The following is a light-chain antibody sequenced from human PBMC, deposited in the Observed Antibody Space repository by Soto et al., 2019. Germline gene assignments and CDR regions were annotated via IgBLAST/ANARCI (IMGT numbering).Light chain of an antibody. CDR1: SSDVGNYNY. CDR2: EVS. J-gene: IGLJ3*02. Sequence: QSALTQPRSVSGSPGQSVTISCTGTSSDVGNYNYVSWYQQYPGKAPKLMIYEVSKRPSGVPDRFSGSKSGNTASLTISGLQTEDEADYCCCSYAGSVTWLFGGGTKLTVL. CDR3: CSYAGSVTWL. V-gene: IGLV2-11*01.